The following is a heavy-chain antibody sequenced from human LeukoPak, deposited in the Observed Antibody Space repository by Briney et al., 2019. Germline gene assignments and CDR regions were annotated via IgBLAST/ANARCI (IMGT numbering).Heavy chain of an antibody. CDR1: GFTFSRYA. D-gene: IGHD1-26*01. Sequence: TGGSLRLSCEASGFTFSRYAMIWVRQATGKGLEWVSGSSGSGGITSYADSVKGRFTISRDNSKNTLYLQMKSLRAEDTALYYCAKGGTESYHYYGMDVWGQGTTVTVSS. V-gene: IGHV3-23*01. CDR3: AKGGTESYHYYGMDV. J-gene: IGHJ6*02. CDR2: SSGSGGIT.